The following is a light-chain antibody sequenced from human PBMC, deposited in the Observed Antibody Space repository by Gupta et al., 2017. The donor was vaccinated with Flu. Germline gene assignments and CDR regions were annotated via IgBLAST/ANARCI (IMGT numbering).Light chain of an antibody. J-gene: IGKJ2*03. Sequence: DIQMTQSPPTLSASVGDRVTITCRASQSIGSWLAWYQQKPGKAPKLLIYKASTVESGVPSRFSGSGAGTEFTLTISSRQPEEFANYYCQQENSSSNSFGQGTKLEVK. CDR1: QSIGSW. CDR2: KAS. V-gene: IGKV1-5*03. CDR3: QQENSSSNS.